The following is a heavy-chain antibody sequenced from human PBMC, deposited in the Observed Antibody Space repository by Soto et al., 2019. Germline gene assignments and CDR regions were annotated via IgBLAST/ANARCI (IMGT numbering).Heavy chain of an antibody. CDR3: AREPRYCRGGSCSITGDAYDI. CDR1: GFIVSDTY. D-gene: IGHD2-15*01. CDR2: ISNRGDT. V-gene: IGHV3-66*01. J-gene: IGHJ3*02. Sequence: ESGGGLVQPGGSLRLSCTASGFIVSDTYVNWVRQAPGKGLKWVSVISNRGDTHYADYVMGRFNLSRDISDNTLHLQMNNLRVEDTAVYYCAREPRYCRGGSCSITGDAYDIWGQGTMVTVSS.